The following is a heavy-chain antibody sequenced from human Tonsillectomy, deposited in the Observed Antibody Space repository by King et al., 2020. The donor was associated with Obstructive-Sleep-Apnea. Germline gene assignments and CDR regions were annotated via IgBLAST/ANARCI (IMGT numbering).Heavy chain of an antibody. CDR1: GFSFSDYY. D-gene: IGHD3-10*01. Sequence: VQLVESGGGLVKPGGSLRLSCAASGFSFSDYYMSWIRQAPGKGLEWVSFISTSGSTIYYADSVRGRFTISRDNANNSLYLQMKSLRAEDTAVYYCARDQSYYGSGRIFDSWGQGTPVTVSS. CDR2: ISTSGSTI. J-gene: IGHJ4*02. CDR3: ARDQSYYGSGRIFDS. V-gene: IGHV3-11*01.